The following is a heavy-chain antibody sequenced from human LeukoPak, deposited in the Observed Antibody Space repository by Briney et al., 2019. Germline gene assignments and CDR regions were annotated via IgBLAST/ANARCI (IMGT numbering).Heavy chain of an antibody. J-gene: IGHJ5*02. CDR2: ISYSGST. D-gene: IGHD4-17*01. Sequence: SETVSLTCTVSGGSISSYYWSWIRQPPGKGLEWIGYISYSGSTNYNPSLKSRVTISVDTSKNQFSLKLSSVTAADTAVYYCARHYYGDYEGWFDPWGQGTLVTVSS. CDR3: ARHYYGDYEGWFDP. CDR1: GGSISSYY. V-gene: IGHV4-59*08.